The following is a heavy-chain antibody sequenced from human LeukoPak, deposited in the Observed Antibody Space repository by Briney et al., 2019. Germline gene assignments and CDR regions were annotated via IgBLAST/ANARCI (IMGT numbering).Heavy chain of an antibody. CDR1: GGSISSTNYY. V-gene: IGHV4-39*02. CDR3: AREVPCSGGSCYRVGSPGGWDY. D-gene: IGHD2-15*01. Sequence: SETLSLTCTVSGGSISSTNYYWGWIRQPPGKGLEWIGSIYYRGSTYYNPSLQSRVTISVDTSKNQFSLKLYSVTAADTAVNYCAREVPCSGGSCYRVGSPGGWDYWGQGTLVTVSS. J-gene: IGHJ4*02. CDR2: IYYRGST.